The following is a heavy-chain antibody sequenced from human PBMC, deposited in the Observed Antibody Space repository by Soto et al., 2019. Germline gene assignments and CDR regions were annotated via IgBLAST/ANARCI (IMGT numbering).Heavy chain of an antibody. CDR2: IYYSGST. CDR3: ARSGGVEGGY. CDR1: GGSISSSSYY. J-gene: IGHJ4*02. D-gene: IGHD1-1*01. Sequence: QLQLQESGPGLVKPSETLSLTCTVSGGSISSSSYYWGWIRQPPGKGLEWIGSIYYSGSTYYNPSLKSRVTITVDTSKTQFSLKLSSVTAADAAVYYCARSGGVEGGYWGQGTLVTVSS. V-gene: IGHV4-39*01.